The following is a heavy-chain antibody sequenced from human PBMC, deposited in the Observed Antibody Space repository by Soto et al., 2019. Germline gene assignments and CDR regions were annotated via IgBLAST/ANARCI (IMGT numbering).Heavy chain of an antibody. CDR2: INPNSGGT. D-gene: IGHD2-15*01. Sequence: ASVKVSCKASGYTFTGYYMHWVRQAPGQGLEWVGWINPNSGGTNYAQKFQGWVTMTRDTSISTAYMELSRLRSDDTAVYYCARGGRYCSGGSCFDYWGQGTLVTVSS. CDR3: ARGGRYCSGGSCFDY. V-gene: IGHV1-2*04. J-gene: IGHJ4*02. CDR1: GYTFTGYY.